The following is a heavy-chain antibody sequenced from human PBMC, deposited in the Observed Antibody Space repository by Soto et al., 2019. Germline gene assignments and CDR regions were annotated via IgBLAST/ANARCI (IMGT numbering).Heavy chain of an antibody. J-gene: IGHJ6*02. D-gene: IGHD1-1*01. CDR1: GYTFTSYY. Sequence: ASVKVSCKASGYTFTSYYMHWVRQAPGQGLEWMGIINPSGGSTSYAQKFQGRVTMTRDTSTSTVYMELSSLRSEDTAVYYCARENDPADAYYYYGMDVWGQGTTVTVSS. CDR2: INPSGGST. V-gene: IGHV1-46*01. CDR3: ARENDPADAYYYYGMDV.